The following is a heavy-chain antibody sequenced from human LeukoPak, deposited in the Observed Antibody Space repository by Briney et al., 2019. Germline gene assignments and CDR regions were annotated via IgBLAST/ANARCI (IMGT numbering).Heavy chain of an antibody. CDR2: IKQDGSEK. Sequence: GGSLRLSCAASGFTFSNYWMSWVRQAPGKGLEWVAPIKQDGSEKYYGDSVKGRFTISRDNAQSSLFLQMNSLRDEDAAVYFCASMWEGGYWGQGTLVTVSS. D-gene: IGHD1-26*01. CDR1: GFTFSNYW. CDR3: ASMWEGGY. V-gene: IGHV3-7*01. J-gene: IGHJ4*02.